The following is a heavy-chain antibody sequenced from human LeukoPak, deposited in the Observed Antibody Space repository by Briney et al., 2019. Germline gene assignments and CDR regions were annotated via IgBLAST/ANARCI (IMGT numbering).Heavy chain of an antibody. J-gene: IGHJ6*03. V-gene: IGHV1-69*06. CDR1: GGTFSSYA. Sequence: ASVKVSCKASGGTFSSYAINWVRQAPGQGLEWMGGIIPIFDTTNYAQNFQGRVTITADKSTNTAYMELSSLRSEDTAVYYCARDNSSATPGGYYYYYYMDVWGKGTTVTVSS. D-gene: IGHD6-13*01. CDR3: ARDNSSATPGGYYYYYYMDV. CDR2: IIPIFDTT.